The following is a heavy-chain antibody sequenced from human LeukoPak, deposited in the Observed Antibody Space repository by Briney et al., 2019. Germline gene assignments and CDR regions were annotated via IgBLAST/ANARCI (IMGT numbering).Heavy chain of an antibody. CDR2: IYDSGRA. D-gene: IGHD3-16*01. J-gene: IGHJ4*02. Sequence: PSETLSLTCAVSGGSISTGGYSWSWIRQPPGKTLEWIGYIYDSGRAYYNPSLKSRVTISMDTSSNHFSLKLRSVTAADTAVYYCVRDIYDDNNWGQGTLVIVSS. CDR1: GGSISTGGYS. CDR3: VRDIYDDNN. V-gene: IGHV4-30-4*07.